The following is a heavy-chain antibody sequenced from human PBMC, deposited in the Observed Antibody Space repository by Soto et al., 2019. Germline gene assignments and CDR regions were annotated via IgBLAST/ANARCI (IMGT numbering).Heavy chain of an antibody. CDR1: GYSFTSYG. V-gene: IGHV1-18*01. CDR3: ARTKWTYGWDFDY. J-gene: IGHJ4*02. D-gene: IGHD2-8*02. CDR2: ISAYSGNT. Sequence: QVQLVQSGAEVKKPGASVKVSCKASGYSFTSYGVSWVRQAPGQGLERMGWISAYSGNTNYAQNFQGRVTMTTDTSTTTAYLELRSLRSDDTAVYYCARTKWTYGWDFDYWGQGTLITVSS.